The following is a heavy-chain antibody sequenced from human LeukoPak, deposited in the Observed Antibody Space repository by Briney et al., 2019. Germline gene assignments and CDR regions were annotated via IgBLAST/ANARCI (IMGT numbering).Heavy chain of an antibody. CDR3: ASSIVVVVADAFDI. CDR1: GGSFSGYY. CDR2: INHSGST. J-gene: IGHJ3*02. Sequence: KPSETLSLTCAVYGGSFSGYYWSWIRQPPGKGLEWIGEINHSGSTNYNPSLKSRVTISVDTSKNQFSLKLSSVTAADTAVYYCASSIVVVVADAFDIWGQGTMVTVYS. D-gene: IGHD2-15*01. V-gene: IGHV4-34*01.